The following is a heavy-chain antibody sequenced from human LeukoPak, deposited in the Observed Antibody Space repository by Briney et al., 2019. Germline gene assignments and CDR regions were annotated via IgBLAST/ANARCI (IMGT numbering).Heavy chain of an antibody. CDR1: GGSISSYY. V-gene: IGHV4-59*08. J-gene: IGHJ3*02. CDR3: ATPAGTGDAFDI. D-gene: IGHD7-27*01. CDR2: IYYSGST. Sequence: PSETLSLTCTVSGGSISSYYWSWIRQPPGKGLEWIGYIYYSGSTNYNPSLKSRVTISVDTSKNQFSLKLSSVTAADTAVYYCATPAGTGDAFDIWGQGTMVTVSS.